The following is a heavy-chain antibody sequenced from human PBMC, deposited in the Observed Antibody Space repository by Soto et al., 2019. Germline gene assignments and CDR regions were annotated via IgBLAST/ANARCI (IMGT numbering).Heavy chain of an antibody. CDR2: INIDGSVT. D-gene: IGHD3-10*01. CDR1: GITFSKYW. J-gene: IGHJ6*02. V-gene: IGHV3-74*01. CDR3: GRGSGVRGATPYYYYAVDV. Sequence: PGGSLRLSCAASGITFSKYWMLWFRQAAGKGLMWVSRINIDGSVTDYADSVRGRFTISRDNAENTLFLQLNSLTTDDTAVYFCGRGSGVRGATPYYYYAVDVWGQGTTVTVSS.